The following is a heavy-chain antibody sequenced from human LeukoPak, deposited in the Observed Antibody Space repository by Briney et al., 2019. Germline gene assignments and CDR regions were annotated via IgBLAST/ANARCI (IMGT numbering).Heavy chain of an antibody. CDR2: ISSSSSYI. D-gene: IGHD3-9*01. Sequence: GGSLRLSCAASGFTFSSYSMNWVRQAPGKGLEWVSSISSSSSYIYYADSVKGRFTISRDNAKNSLYLQMNSLRPEDTAVYYCARVDRAPGVYDILTGYYLRGDGMDVWGQGTTVTVSS. V-gene: IGHV3-21*01. J-gene: IGHJ6*02. CDR1: GFTFSSYS. CDR3: ARVDRAPGVYDILTGYYLRGDGMDV.